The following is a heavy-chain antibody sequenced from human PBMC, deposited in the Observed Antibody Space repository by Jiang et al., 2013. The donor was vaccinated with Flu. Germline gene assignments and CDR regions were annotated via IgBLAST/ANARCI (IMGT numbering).Heavy chain of an antibody. J-gene: IGHJ4*02. Sequence: VQLVESGPGLMRPSETLSLTCSVSGGSVSGYYWSWIRQPPGKGLEWIGYIYYSGITAYNPSLRSRLTISVDTSKNQFSLKLSSVTAADTAVYYCARLKCSDGSCFEDYWGREPWSPSPQ. V-gene: IGHV4-59*02. CDR2: IYYSGIT. CDR3: ARLKCSDGSCFEDY. CDR1: GGSVSGYY. D-gene: IGHD2-15*01.